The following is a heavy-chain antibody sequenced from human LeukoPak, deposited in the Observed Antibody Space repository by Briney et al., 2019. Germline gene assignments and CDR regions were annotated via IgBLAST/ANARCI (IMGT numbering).Heavy chain of an antibody. CDR3: AGRSARYFDH. Sequence: SETPSLTCTVSGDSISSYYWGWIRQPPGEGLQWIGYIFYSGSTNYNASLRSRVAISVDTSKNQFSLRLTSVTAADTAVYYCAGRSARYFDHWGQGALVTVSS. J-gene: IGHJ4*02. V-gene: IGHV4-59*01. CDR1: GDSISSYY. CDR2: IFYSGST. D-gene: IGHD1-26*01.